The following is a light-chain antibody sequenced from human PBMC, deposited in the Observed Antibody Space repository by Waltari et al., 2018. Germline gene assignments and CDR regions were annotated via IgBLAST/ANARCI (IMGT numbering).Light chain of an antibody. Sequence: QSALTQPASVSGSPGQSITIPCTGTSRDLGGYNSVSWYQQHPDKAPKLIIYDVNHRPSGVSDRFSGSKSGNTASLTISGLRADDEADYYCSSYTSISTLGVFGGGTRLTVL. J-gene: IGLJ3*02. CDR3: SSYTSISTLGV. CDR2: DVN. V-gene: IGLV2-14*03. CDR1: SRDLGGYNS.